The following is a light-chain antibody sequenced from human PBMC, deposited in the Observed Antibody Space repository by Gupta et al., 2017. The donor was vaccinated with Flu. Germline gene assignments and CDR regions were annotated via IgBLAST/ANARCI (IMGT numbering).Light chain of an antibody. CDR3: QESFSSFLT. J-gene: IGKJ1*01. CDR2: AAS. CDR1: QSIGNY. V-gene: IGKV1-39*01. Sequence: DMQMTQSPSSLSSSIGDRVTITCRASQSIGNYLNWYQQKPGKAPKLLIYAASTLHSGVPSRFSGSGSGTDFSLTISSLQPEDFATYYCQESFSSFLTFGQGTKVEI.